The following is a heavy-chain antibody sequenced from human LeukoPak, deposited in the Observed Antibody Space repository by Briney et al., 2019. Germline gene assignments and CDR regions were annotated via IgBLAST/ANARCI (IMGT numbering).Heavy chain of an antibody. CDR1: GFTFSSYD. D-gene: IGHD6-19*01. CDR2: VSYGESNK. V-gene: IGHV3-30*04. Sequence: GGSLRLSCAASGFTFSSYDMHWVRQAPGKGLEWVALVSYGESNKYYADSVKGRFTISRDNSKNTLYLEMNSLRVEDTDVYYCARGPIYTSGWYYYYYMDVWGKGTTVTVSS. J-gene: IGHJ6*03. CDR3: ARGPIYTSGWYYYYYMDV.